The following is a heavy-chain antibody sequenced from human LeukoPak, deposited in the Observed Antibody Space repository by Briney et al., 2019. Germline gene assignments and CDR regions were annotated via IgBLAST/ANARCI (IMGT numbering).Heavy chain of an antibody. CDR1: GYTFTVYY. CDR3: ARWSGSSWYDH. J-gene: IGHJ5*02. V-gene: IGHV1-2*02. Sequence: ASVKVSCKASGYTFTVYYIHWVRQAPGQGLEWMGWINTNSGGTKSAQNFQGRVTMTRDTSISTAYMELSSLTSDDTAVYYCARWSGSSWYDHWGQGTLVTVSS. D-gene: IGHD6-13*01. CDR2: INTNSGGT.